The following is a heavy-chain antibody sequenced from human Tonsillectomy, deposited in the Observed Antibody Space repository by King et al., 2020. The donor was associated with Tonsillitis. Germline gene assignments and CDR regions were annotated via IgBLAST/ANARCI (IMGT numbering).Heavy chain of an antibody. D-gene: IGHD6-13*01. CDR3: ARGSFGSSSNWFDP. Sequence: VQLQESGPGLVKPSETLSLTCTVSGGSISSYYWSWIRQPPGKGLEWIGYIYYSGSTNYNPSLKSRVTISVDTSKNQFSLKLSSVTAADTAVVYCARGSFGSSSNWFDPWGQGTLVTVSS. V-gene: IGHV4-59*01. CDR1: GGSISSYY. CDR2: IYYSGST. J-gene: IGHJ5*02.